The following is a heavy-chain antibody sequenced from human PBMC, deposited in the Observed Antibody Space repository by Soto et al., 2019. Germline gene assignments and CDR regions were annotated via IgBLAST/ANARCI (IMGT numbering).Heavy chain of an antibody. CDR2: IMPVFATP. CDR1: GGTFSTSA. CDR3: ARDKDRQQLGGNYYYILDV. V-gene: IGHV1-69*12. J-gene: IGHJ6*02. Sequence: QVPLMQSGAEVKKPGSSVKVSCKASGGTFSTSAFSWVRQAPGEGLEWVGGIMPVFATPDYAQKFQGRVTISADESTTTAYLELTSLTTDDTAVYYCARDKDRQQLGGNYYYILDVWGQGTAITVSS. D-gene: IGHD3-3*02.